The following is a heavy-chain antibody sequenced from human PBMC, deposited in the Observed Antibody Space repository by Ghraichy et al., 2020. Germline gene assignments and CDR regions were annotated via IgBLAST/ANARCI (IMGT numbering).Heavy chain of an antibody. J-gene: IGHJ6*03. CDR1: GGSISSYY. V-gene: IGHV4-59*01. CDR3: ARDDIVVVPAATNTDYYYYYYMDV. D-gene: IGHD2-2*01. CDR2: IYYSGST. Sequence: SETLSLTCTVSGGSISSYYWSWIRQPPGKGLEWIGYIYYSGSTNYNPSLKSRVTISVDTSKNQFSLKLSSVTAADTAVYYCARDDIVVVPAATNTDYYYYYYMDVWGKGTTVTVSS.